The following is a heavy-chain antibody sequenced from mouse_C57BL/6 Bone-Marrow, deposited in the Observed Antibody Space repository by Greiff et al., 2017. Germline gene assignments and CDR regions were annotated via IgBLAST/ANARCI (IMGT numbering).Heavy chain of an antibody. CDR2: IWSGGST. J-gene: IGHJ3*01. CDR1: GFSLTSYG. CDR3: ARNDPPYDGYYGGFAY. Sequence: QVQLKESGPGLVQPSQSLSITCTVSGFSLTSYGVHWVRQSPGKGLEWLGVIWSGGSTDYNAAFISRLSISKDNSKSQIFFKMNSLQDDDTAIYYCARNDPPYDGYYGGFAYWGQGTLVTVSA. V-gene: IGHV2-2*01. D-gene: IGHD2-3*01.